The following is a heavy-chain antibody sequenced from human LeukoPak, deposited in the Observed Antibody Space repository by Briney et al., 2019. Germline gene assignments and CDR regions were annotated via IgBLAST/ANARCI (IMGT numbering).Heavy chain of an antibody. J-gene: IGHJ4*02. D-gene: IGHD6-13*01. CDR2: INPDIGST. V-gene: IGHV1-2*02. CDR3: ARGLIVAAGKGTLFDY. Sequence: ASVKVSCKASGYIFTDYYMHWVRQAPGQGLEWMGWINPDIGSTNYAQKFQGRVTMTRDTSISTAYMELSRRRSDDTAVYYCARGLIVAAGKGTLFDYWGQGTLVTVSS. CDR1: GYIFTDYY.